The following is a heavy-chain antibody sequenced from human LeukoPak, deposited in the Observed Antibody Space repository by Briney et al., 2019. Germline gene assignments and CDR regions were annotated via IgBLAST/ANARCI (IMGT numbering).Heavy chain of an antibody. Sequence: AGGSLRLSCAASGFTFSSYGMHWVRQAPGKGLEWVADISYDGSNKYYADSMKGRFTIYRVNSKNTLYLQMNSLRAEGTGVYYCAKDLSSGSRRAYWGQGTLVTVSS. CDR1: GFTFSSYG. V-gene: IGHV3-30*18. D-gene: IGHD6-19*01. J-gene: IGHJ4*02. CDR3: AKDLSSGSRRAY. CDR2: ISYDGSNK.